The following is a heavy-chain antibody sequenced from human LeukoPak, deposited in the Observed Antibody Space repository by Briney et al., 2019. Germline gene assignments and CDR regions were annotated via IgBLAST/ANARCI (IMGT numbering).Heavy chain of an antibody. CDR2: IIPIFDTA. Sequence: SVKVSCKASGGTFISYAISWVRQAPGQGLEWMGGIIPIFDTANYAQKFQGRVTITADESTSTAYMELSSLRSEDTAVYYCARAESVYDSSGYSVWGQGTLVTVSS. J-gene: IGHJ4*02. D-gene: IGHD3-22*01. V-gene: IGHV1-69*13. CDR1: GGTFISYA. CDR3: ARAESVYDSSGYSV.